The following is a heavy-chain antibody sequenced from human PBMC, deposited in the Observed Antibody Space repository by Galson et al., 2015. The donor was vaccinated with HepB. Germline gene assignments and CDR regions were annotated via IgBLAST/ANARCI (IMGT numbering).Heavy chain of an antibody. CDR1: GFTFSSYS. D-gene: IGHD2-15*01. J-gene: IGHJ6*03. V-gene: IGHV3-48*01. CDR2: ISGSSSTI. CDR3: ARDGLEVGYCSGGSCPGYYYYMDV. Sequence: SLRLSCAASGFTFSSYSMNWVRQAPGKGLEWVSYISGSSSTIYYADSVKGRFTISRDNAKNSLYLQMNSLRAEDTAVYYCARDGLEVGYCSGGSCPGYYYYMDVWGKGTTVTVSS.